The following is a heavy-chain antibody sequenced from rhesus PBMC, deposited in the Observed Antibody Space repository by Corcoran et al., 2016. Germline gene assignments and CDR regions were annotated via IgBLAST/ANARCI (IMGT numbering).Heavy chain of an antibody. V-gene: IGHV4-93*02. CDR3: ARHLGSSYGWRFDV. Sequence: QVQLQESGPAVVKPSETLSLTCAVSGGSIRRRNWWDWIRQSPGKGLEWIGGIHDSTVNTVYSPSLKGRVTLSIDTSQNQFSLKLSSVTAADTAVYFCARHLGSSYGWRFDVWGAGVLVTVSS. CDR1: GGSIRRRNW. J-gene: IGHJ5-1*01. D-gene: IGHD6-43*01. CDR2: IHDSTVNT.